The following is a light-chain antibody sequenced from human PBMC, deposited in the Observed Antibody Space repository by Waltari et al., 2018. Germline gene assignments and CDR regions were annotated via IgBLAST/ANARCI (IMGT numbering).Light chain of an antibody. CDR1: QNIRIY. CDR2: EAS. Sequence: EIVLTQSPGTLSLSPGERVTLSCRASQNIRIYLAWYQQKPGQPPRLLIYEASRRATGIPDRFSGSGSGTDFSLTISRLEPEDFGVYYCRKYGTLPATFGQGTKVEIK. J-gene: IGKJ1*01. CDR3: RKYGTLPAT. V-gene: IGKV3-20*01.